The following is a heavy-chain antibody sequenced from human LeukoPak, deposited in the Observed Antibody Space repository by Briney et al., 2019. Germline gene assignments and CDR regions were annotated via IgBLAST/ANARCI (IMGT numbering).Heavy chain of an antibody. D-gene: IGHD1-14*01. Sequence: ASVKVSCTTSGYPFTTWEINWVRQAAGQGLELMGWVHPNSGNTAYAQKFQGRVTMTRDTSISTAYMELSGLRSDDTAVYFCARGPRNDPWGQGTLVTVSS. CDR1: GYPFTTWE. V-gene: IGHV1-8*01. CDR3: ARGPRNDP. CDR2: VHPNSGNT. J-gene: IGHJ5*02.